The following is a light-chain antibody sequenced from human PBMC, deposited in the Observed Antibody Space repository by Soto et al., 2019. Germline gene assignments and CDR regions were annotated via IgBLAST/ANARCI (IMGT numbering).Light chain of an antibody. CDR3: QQCGSSPWT. CDR2: AAS. J-gene: IGKJ1*01. Sequence: EIVITQSPGTLSLSPGERATLSCRASQSVSSYYLAWYQQRPGQAPRLLIYAASSRATGIPDRFSGGGSGTDFTLTISRLEPEDFAVYYCQQCGSSPWTFGQRSKV. V-gene: IGKV3-20*01. CDR1: QSVSSYY.